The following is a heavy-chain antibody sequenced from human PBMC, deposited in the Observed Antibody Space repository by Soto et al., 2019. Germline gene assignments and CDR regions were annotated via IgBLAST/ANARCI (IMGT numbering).Heavy chain of an antibody. CDR3: ARDGEGGEYDS. V-gene: IGHV1-3*01. Sequence: QVQLVQSGAEVKKPGASVKVSCKTSGYLFSDYPIHWVRQAPGQRLEWMGWINVANGDTNYAQQFQGRATITSDTSASTVYMELSSVRSEDTALYYCARDGEGGEYDSWGQGTLVSVSS. CDR2: INVANGDT. D-gene: IGHD3-16*01. CDR1: GYLFSDYP. J-gene: IGHJ5*01.